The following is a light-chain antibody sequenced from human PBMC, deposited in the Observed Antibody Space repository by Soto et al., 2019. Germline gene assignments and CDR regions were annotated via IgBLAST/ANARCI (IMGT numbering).Light chain of an antibody. V-gene: IGKV3-20*01. Sequence: EIVLTQSPGILTLSPGERATLSCRASQSVRSTYLAWYQQKPGQAPRLLIHGASSRATGIPDRFSGSGSGTDFTLTISRLEPEDLAVYYCQYYSSSLSITFGQGTRLEIK. CDR1: QSVRSTY. CDR3: QYYSSSLSIT. CDR2: GAS. J-gene: IGKJ5*01.